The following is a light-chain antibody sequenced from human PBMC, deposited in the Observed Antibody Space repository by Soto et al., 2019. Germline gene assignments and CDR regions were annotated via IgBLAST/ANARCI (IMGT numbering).Light chain of an antibody. Sequence: QSALTQPASVSGSPGQSITISCTGTSSDVGSYNLVSWYQQHPGKAPKLMIYEVSKRPSGVSNRFSGSKSGNTASLTISGLQAEDEADYYCCSYAGSSTFAFYVFGTGTKVPVL. J-gene: IGLJ1*01. CDR1: SSDVGSYNL. CDR3: CSYAGSSTFAFYV. CDR2: EVS. V-gene: IGLV2-23*02.